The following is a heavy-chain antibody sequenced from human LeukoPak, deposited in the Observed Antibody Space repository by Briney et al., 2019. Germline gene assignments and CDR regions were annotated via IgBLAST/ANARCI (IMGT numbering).Heavy chain of an antibody. D-gene: IGHD6-13*01. CDR3: ARHIGYSNSAFDP. J-gene: IGHJ5*02. CDR2: LYYSAST. CDR1: GGSISSSNSY. Sequence: PSETLSLTCTVSGGSISSSNSYWGWVRQPPGKGLEWIGSLYYSASTYYNPSLKTRVTIFVDTSKNEFSLKVNSVSAADTAVYYCARHIGYSNSAFDPWGQGTLFTVSS. V-gene: IGHV4-39*01.